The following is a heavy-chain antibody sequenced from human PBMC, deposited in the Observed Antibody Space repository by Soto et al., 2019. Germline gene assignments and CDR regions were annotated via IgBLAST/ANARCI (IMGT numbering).Heavy chain of an antibody. CDR1: GFTFSSYG. V-gene: IGHV3-30*18. CDR2: ISYDGSNK. J-gene: IGHJ4*02. D-gene: IGHD3-10*01. CDR3: AKDRVEILWFGEFLH. Sequence: QVQLVESGGGVVQPGRSLRLSCAASGFTFSSYGMYWVRQAPGKGLEWVAVISYDGSNKYYADSVKGRFTISRDNSKNTLYLQMNSLRAEDTAVYYCAKDRVEILWFGEFLHWGQGTLVTVSS.